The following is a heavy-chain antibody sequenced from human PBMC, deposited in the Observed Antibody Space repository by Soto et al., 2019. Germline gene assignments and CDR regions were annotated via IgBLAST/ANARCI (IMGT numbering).Heavy chain of an antibody. CDR1: GFTFSDYY. Sequence: GGSLRPSCAASGFTFSDYYMSWIRQAPGKGLEWVSYISSSSSYTNYADSVKGRFTISRDNAKNSLYLQMNSLRAEDTAVYYCARSQARLGELSPNDYWGQGTLVTVSS. CDR2: ISSSSSYT. V-gene: IGHV3-11*06. J-gene: IGHJ4*02. CDR3: ARSQARLGELSPNDY. D-gene: IGHD3-16*02.